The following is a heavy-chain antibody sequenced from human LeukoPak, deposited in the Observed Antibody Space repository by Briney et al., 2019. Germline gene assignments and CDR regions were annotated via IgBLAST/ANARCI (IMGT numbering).Heavy chain of an antibody. CDR2: IYYIGST. Sequence: PSETLSLTCTVSGASISSYYWSWIRQPPGKGLEWIGYIYYIGSTNYNPPPKSRSTISVDTSKNHFSLKLSSVTAPETAVYYCARVYYSSSYDYWYFLLWGRGSLVTVSS. CDR3: ARVYYSSSYDYWYFLL. D-gene: IGHD6-13*01. CDR1: GASISSYY. V-gene: IGHV4-59*01. J-gene: IGHJ2*01.